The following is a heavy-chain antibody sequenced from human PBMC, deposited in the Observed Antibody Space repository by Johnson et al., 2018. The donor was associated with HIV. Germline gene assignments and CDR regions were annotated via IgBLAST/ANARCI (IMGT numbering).Heavy chain of an antibody. CDR2: ISWTGRNGNNI. CDR3: ARAAVTLRAFDI. Sequence: VQLVESGGGVVQPGRSLRLSCAAGGVWVRQAPGKALEWDSNISWTGRNGNNIRHADSVKGRFTISRDNAKNSLYLQMNSLRAEDTAVYYCARAAVTLRAFDIWGQGTMVTVSS. CDR1: GV. V-gene: IGHV3-21*02. J-gene: IGHJ3*02. D-gene: IGHD4-17*01.